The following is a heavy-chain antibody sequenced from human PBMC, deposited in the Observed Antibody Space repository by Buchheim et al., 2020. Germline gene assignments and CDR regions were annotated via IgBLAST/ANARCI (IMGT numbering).Heavy chain of an antibody. CDR2: IWYDGSNK. Sequence: QVQLVESGGGVVQPGRSLRLSCAASGFTFSSYGMHWVRQAPGKGLEWVAVIWYDGSNKYYADSVKGRFTISRDNSKNTLYLQRNSLRAEDTAVYYCARDGSIAARRDWFDPWGQGTL. CDR1: GFTFSSYG. J-gene: IGHJ5*02. D-gene: IGHD6-6*01. V-gene: IGHV3-33*01. CDR3: ARDGSIAARRDWFDP.